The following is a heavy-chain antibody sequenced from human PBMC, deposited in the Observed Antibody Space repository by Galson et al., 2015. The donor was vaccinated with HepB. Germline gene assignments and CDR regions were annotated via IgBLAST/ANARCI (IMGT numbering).Heavy chain of an antibody. Sequence: SVKVSCKASGYTFTNYAMNWVRQAPGQGLEWMGWINTNTGNPTYVQGFTGRFVFSLDTSVSTAYLHISSLKAADTAVYYCARDRGSDSHFFDYWGQGTLVTVSS. CDR1: GYTFTNYA. V-gene: IGHV7-4-1*02. J-gene: IGHJ4*02. CDR3: ARDRGSDSHFFDY. D-gene: IGHD2-15*01. CDR2: INTNTGNP.